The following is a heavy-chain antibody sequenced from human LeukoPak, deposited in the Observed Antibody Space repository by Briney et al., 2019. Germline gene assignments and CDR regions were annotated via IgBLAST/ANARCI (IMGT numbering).Heavy chain of an antibody. J-gene: IGHJ4*02. D-gene: IGHD3-22*01. CDR2: INHSGST. Sequence: SETLSLTCAVYGGSFSGYYWSWIRQPPGKGLEWIGEINHSGSTNYNPSLKSRVTISVDTSKNQFSLKLSSVTAADTAVYYCARANSSGYYYFDYWGQGTLVTVSS. CDR1: GGSFSGYY. CDR3: ARANSSGYYYFDY. V-gene: IGHV4-34*01.